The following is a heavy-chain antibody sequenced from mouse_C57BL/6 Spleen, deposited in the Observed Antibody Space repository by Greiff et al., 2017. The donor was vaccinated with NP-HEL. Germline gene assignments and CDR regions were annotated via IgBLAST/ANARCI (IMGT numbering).Heavy chain of an antibody. V-gene: IGHV1-64*01. J-gene: IGHJ3*01. Sequence: QVQLKQPGAELVKPGASVKLSCKASGDTFTSYWMHWVKQRPGQGLEWIGMIHPNSGSTNYNEKFKSKATLTVDKSSSTAYMQLSSLTSEDSAVYYCARYYYGSEGWFAYGGQGTLVTVSA. CDR1: GDTFTSYW. D-gene: IGHD1-1*01. CDR2: IHPNSGST. CDR3: ARYYYGSEGWFAY.